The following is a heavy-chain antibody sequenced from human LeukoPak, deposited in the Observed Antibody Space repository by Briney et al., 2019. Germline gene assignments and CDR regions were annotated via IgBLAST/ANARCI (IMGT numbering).Heavy chain of an antibody. J-gene: IGHJ3*02. CDR1: GGSISSYY. D-gene: IGHD2-2*03. V-gene: IGHV4-59*01. Sequence: SETLSLTCTVSGGSISSYYWSWIRQPPGKGLEWIGYIYYSGSTNYNPSLKSRVTISVDTSKNQFSLKLSSVTAADTAVYYCARSWIPSPSDAFDIRGQGTMVTVSS. CDR3: ARSWIPSPSDAFDI. CDR2: IYYSGST.